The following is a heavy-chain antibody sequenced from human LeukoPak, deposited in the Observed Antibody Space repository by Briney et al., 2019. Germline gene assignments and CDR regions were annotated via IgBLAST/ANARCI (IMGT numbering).Heavy chain of an antibody. D-gene: IGHD6-13*01. V-gene: IGHV3-30*02. CDR1: GFIFKNYG. Sequence: GGSLTLSCAASGFIFKNYGVLWLRPAPGKGREGVAFIRYDGNNEYYADSVTGRFTISRDNSKNTQYLQMNSLRAEDTGVYFCAKDRRQQLTFDYWGQGTLVTVSS. J-gene: IGHJ4*02. CDR2: IRYDGNNE. CDR3: AKDRRQQLTFDY.